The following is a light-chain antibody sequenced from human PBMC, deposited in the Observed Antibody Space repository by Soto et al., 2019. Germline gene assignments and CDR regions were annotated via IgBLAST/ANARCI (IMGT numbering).Light chain of an antibody. Sequence: QSALTQPPSASGSPGQSVTISCTGSSSDVGYYNYVSWYQQHPGKAPKLMIYEVNKRPSGVPDRFSGSKSGNTASLTVSGLQAEDEADYYCCSYAGGNIYYVFGTGTKLTVL. CDR2: EVN. CDR1: SSDVGYYNY. J-gene: IGLJ1*01. V-gene: IGLV2-8*01. CDR3: CSYAGGNIYYV.